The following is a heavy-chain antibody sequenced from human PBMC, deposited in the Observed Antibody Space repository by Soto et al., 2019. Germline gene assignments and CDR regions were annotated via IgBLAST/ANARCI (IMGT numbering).Heavy chain of an antibody. V-gene: IGHV5-51*01. CDR3: ASRTETDYYGMDV. J-gene: IGHJ6*02. D-gene: IGHD4-17*01. CDR1: GYNFISYW. CDR2: IYFVDSDT. Sequence: GESLKISCKGSGYNFISYWIVWVRHMPGKCLEWMGIIYFVDSDTRYSPLFQGQVTISADKSINTDYLQWSSLKASDPAMYYCASRTETDYYGMDVWGQGTTVTVSS.